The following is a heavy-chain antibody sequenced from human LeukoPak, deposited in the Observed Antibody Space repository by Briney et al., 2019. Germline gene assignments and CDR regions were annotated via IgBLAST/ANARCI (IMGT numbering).Heavy chain of an antibody. CDR2: IYSGGST. CDR3: ARDRKVGATEYDY. D-gene: IGHD1-26*01. CDR1: GFTVSSNY. J-gene: IGHJ4*02. V-gene: IGHV3-53*01. Sequence: GGSLRLSCAASGFTVSSNYMSWVRQAPRKGLEWVSVIYSGGSTYYADSVKGRFTISRDNSKNTLYLQMNSLRAEDTAVYYCARDRKVGATEYDYWGQGTLVTVSS.